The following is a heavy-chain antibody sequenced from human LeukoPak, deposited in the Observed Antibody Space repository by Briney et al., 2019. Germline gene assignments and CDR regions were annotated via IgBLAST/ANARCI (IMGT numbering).Heavy chain of an antibody. V-gene: IGHV3-48*04. J-gene: IGHJ4*02. D-gene: IGHD6-19*01. Sequence: GGSLRLSCAASGFTFSSYSMNWVRQAPGKGLEWVSYISSSSSTIYYADSVKGRFTISRDNAKNSLYLQMNSLRAEDTAVYYCARDGRSSSGWYYFDYWGQGTLVTVSS. CDR1: GFTFSSYS. CDR2: ISSSSSTI. CDR3: ARDGRSSSGWYYFDY.